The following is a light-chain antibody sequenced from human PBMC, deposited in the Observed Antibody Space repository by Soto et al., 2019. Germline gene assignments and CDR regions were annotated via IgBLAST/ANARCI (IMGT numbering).Light chain of an antibody. J-gene: IGKJ2*01. CDR3: QQYAYSPPMYT. Sequence: IVLTQSPGTLSLSPGERATLSCRASQSVTSGYLGWYQQKPGQAPRPLIYGVSTRATGISDRFSGSGSGTDFTLTISRLEPEDSALYYCQQYAYSPPMYTFGQGTKVEIK. CDR1: QSVTSGY. V-gene: IGKV3-20*01. CDR2: GVS.